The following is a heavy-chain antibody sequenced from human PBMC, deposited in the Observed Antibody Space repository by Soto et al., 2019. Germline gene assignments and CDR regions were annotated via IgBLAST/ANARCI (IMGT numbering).Heavy chain of an antibody. CDR3: AGSASIVVVPAAMAVHY. J-gene: IGHJ4*02. CDR1: GGSISSGGYY. D-gene: IGHD2-2*01. V-gene: IGHV4-31*03. CDR2: IYYSGST. Sequence: QVQLQESGPGLVKPSQTLSLTCTVSGGSISSGGYYWSWIRQHPGKGLEWIGYIYYSGSTYYNPSLKSRVTISVDTAKNQFSLKLSSVTAADTAVYYCAGSASIVVVPAAMAVHYWGQGTLVTVSS.